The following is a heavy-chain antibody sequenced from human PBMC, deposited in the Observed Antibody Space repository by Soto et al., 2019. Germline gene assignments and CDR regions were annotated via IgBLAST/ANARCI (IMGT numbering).Heavy chain of an antibody. D-gene: IGHD2-15*01. CDR3: ARDKATPPLYYYYGMDV. V-gene: IGHV1-69*06. Sequence: QVQLVQSGAEVKKPGSSVKVSCKASGGTFSSYAISWVRQAPGQGLEWMGGIIPIFGTANYAQKFQGRVTITADKSTSTAYMELSSLRSEDTAVYYCARDKATPPLYYYYGMDVWGQGTTVTVSS. CDR1: GGTFSSYA. CDR2: IIPIFGTA. J-gene: IGHJ6*02.